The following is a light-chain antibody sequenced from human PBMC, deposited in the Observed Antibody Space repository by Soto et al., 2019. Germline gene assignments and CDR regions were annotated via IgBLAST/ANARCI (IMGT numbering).Light chain of an antibody. J-gene: IGKJ1*01. CDR1: QSISSW. CDR2: DAS. Sequence: DIQMTQSPSTLSASVGDRVTITCRASQSISSWLDWYQQKPGKAPKLLIYDASSLESGVPSRFSGSGSGTEFTLTISSLQPDDFATYYCQQYNSYSRSWTFGQGTKVEIK. V-gene: IGKV1-5*01. CDR3: QQYNSYSRSWT.